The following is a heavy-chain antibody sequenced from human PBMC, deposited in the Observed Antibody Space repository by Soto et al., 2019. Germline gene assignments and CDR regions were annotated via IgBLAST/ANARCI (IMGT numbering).Heavy chain of an antibody. V-gene: IGHV4-30-2*01. CDR3: AIAIGWFGELLGGYYFDY. CDR1: GGSISSGGYS. Sequence: QLQLQESGSGLVKPSQTLSLTCAVSGGSISSGGYSWSWIRQPPGKGLEWIGYIYHSGSTYYNPSLKGRVTISVDRSKNQFSLKLSSVTAADTAVYSCAIAIGWFGELLGGYYFDYWGQGTLVTVSS. D-gene: IGHD3-10*01. J-gene: IGHJ4*02. CDR2: IYHSGST.